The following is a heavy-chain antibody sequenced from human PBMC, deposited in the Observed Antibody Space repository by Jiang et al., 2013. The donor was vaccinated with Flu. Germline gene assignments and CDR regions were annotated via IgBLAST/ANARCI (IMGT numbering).Heavy chain of an antibody. V-gene: IGHV3-15*01. J-gene: IGHJ3*01. CDR1: GFIFGNAW. CDR2: IKSKADGGTP. CDR3: AIPGLLVPKTFDF. D-gene: IGHD3-10*01. Sequence: QLVESGGGLIKPGGSLRLSCAASGFIFGNAWMSWVRQAPGKGLEWVGHIKSKADGGTPLYAAPVQDRFTISRDDSKNILYLQMNSLQTEDTAIYYCAIPGLLVPKTFDFWGQGTMVIVSS.